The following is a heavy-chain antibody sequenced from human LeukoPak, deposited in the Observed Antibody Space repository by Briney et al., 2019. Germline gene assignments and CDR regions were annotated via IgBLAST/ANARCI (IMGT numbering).Heavy chain of an antibody. CDR3: ATRGVGATFQFFDY. CDR2: IIPIFGTA. D-gene: IGHD1-26*01. J-gene: IGHJ4*02. V-gene: IGHV1-69*01. Sequence: GASVKVSCKASGGTFSSYAISWVRQAPGQGLEWMGGIIPIFGTANYAQKFQGRVTITADESTSTAYMELSSLRSEDTAVYYCATRGVGATFQFFDYWGQGTLVTVSS. CDR1: GGTFSSYA.